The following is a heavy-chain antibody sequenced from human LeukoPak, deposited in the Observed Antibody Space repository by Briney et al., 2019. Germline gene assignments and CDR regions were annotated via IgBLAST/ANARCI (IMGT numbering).Heavy chain of an antibody. D-gene: IGHD6-13*01. J-gene: IGHJ4*02. CDR1: RFIFSTYW. CDR3: AREPSSSHDY. V-gene: IGHV3-74*01. CDR2: INSDGSRT. Sequence: GGSLRLSCAASRFIFSTYWMHWVRQAPGKGLVWVSRINSDGSRTNYADSVKGRFTISRDNAKNTLYLQMNSLRAEDTAVYYCAREPSSSHDYWGQGTLVTVSS.